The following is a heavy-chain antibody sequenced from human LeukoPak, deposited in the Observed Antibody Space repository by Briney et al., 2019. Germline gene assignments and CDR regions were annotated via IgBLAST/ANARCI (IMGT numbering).Heavy chain of an antibody. V-gene: IGHV1-2*02. CDR2: INPNSGGT. J-gene: IGHJ3*02. Sequence: ASVKVSCKASGYTFTGYCMHWVRQAPGQGLEWMGWINPNSGGTNYAQKFQGRVTMTRDTSISTAYMELSRLRSDDTAVYYFARCPWYCSGGSCYSLAFDIRGQGTMVTVSS. CDR3: ARCPWYCSGGSCYSLAFDI. D-gene: IGHD2-15*01. CDR1: GYTFTGYC.